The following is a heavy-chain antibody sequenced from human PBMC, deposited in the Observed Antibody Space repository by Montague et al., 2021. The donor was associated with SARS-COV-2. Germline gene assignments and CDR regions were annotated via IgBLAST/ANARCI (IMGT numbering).Heavy chain of an antibody. CDR3: ARGDGVVVAAPYI. D-gene: IGHD2-15*01. V-gene: IGHV4-31*03. CDR1: GGSISNGGYY. J-gene: IGHJ3*02. Sequence: TLSLTCTVSGGSISNGGYYCSWIRQHPGKGLEWIGYMYDSGSTYYNPPLTSRVTMSLDTSKNQFSLKLSSVTAADTAVYYCARGDGVVVAAPYIWGQGTMVTVCS. CDR2: MYDSGST.